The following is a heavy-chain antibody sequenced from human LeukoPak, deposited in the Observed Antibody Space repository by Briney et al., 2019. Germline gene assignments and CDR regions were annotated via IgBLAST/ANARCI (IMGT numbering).Heavy chain of an antibody. CDR3: ARVQLERKGWFDP. V-gene: IGHV1-2*02. CDR1: GYTFTGYY. J-gene: IGHJ5*02. Sequence: GASVKVSCKASGYTFTGYYMHWVRQAPGQGLEWMGWINPNSGGTNYAQKFQGRVTMTRDTSISTAYMELSRLRSDDPAVYYCARVQLERKGWFDPSGQGTLVTVSS. D-gene: IGHD1-1*01. CDR2: INPNSGGT.